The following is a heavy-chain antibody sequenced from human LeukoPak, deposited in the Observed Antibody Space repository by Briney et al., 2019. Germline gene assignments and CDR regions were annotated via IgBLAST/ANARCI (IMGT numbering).Heavy chain of an antibody. Sequence: ASVKVSCKASGYTFTSYCISWVRQAPGQGLEWMGWISAYNGNTNYAQKLQGRVTMTTDTSTSTAYMGLSSLRSEDTAVYYCARAGGYSSSFHDAFDIWGQGTMVTVSS. D-gene: IGHD6-6*01. V-gene: IGHV1-18*01. CDR2: ISAYNGNT. J-gene: IGHJ3*02. CDR1: GYTFTSYC. CDR3: ARAGGYSSSFHDAFDI.